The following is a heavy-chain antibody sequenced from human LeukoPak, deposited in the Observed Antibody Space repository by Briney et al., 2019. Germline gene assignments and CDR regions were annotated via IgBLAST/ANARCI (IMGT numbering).Heavy chain of an antibody. CDR1: GASISNSGNY. J-gene: IGHJ4*02. V-gene: IGHV4-39*01. CDR3: ARGSLPYFFNN. D-gene: IGHD1-26*01. CDR2: FYYSGST. Sequence: SETLSLTCAVSGASISNSGNYWGWIRQSPGMGLEWIGSFYYSGSTYYNPSLKSRVTVSFDTSKNQFSLKLISLTAADTAMYFCARGSLPYFFNNWGQGTLVTVSS.